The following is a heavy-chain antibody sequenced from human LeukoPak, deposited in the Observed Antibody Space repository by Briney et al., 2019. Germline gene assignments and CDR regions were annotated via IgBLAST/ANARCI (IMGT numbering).Heavy chain of an antibody. V-gene: IGHV1-2*02. CDR2: INPNSGGT. CDR3: ARVPDYGDYVGLYYFDY. Sequence: ASVKVSCKASGYTFTGYYTHWVRQAPGRGLEWMGWINPNSGGTNYAQKFQGRVTMTRDTSISTAYMELSRLRSDDTAVYYCARVPDYGDYVGLYYFDYWGQGTLVTVSS. CDR1: GYTFTGYY. D-gene: IGHD4-17*01. J-gene: IGHJ4*02.